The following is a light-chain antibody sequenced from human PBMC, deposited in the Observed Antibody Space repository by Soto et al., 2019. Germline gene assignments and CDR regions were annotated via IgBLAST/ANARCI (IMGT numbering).Light chain of an antibody. CDR1: QSVNSN. Sequence: ETVMTQSPATLSVSPGERATLSCRASQSVNSNLAWYQQKSGQAPRLLIYGASTRATGIPVRFSGSGSGTEFTLTINSLQSEDSAVYYCQQYTYWPWTLGQGTKVEIK. CDR3: QQYTYWPWT. V-gene: IGKV3-15*01. J-gene: IGKJ1*01. CDR2: GAS.